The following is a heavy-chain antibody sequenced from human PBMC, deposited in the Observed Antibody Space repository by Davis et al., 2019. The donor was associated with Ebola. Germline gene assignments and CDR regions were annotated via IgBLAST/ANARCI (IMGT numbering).Heavy chain of an antibody. CDR2: ISSSSRTI. CDR3: ARDYYGSSGYFY. J-gene: IGHJ4*02. CDR1: GFTFSSYS. Sequence: GESLKISCAASGFTFSSYSMNWVRQAPGKRLEWVSYISSSSRTIYYADSVKGRFTISRDNAKNSLYLQMNSLRDEDTAVYYCARDYYGSSGYFYWGQGTLVTVSS. V-gene: IGHV3-48*02. D-gene: IGHD3-22*01.